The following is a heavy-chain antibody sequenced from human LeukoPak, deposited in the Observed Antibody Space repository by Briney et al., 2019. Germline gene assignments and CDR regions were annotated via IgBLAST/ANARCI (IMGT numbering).Heavy chain of an antibody. V-gene: IGHV4-34*01. CDR2: INIRGGA. D-gene: IGHD3-10*01. Sequence: SETLSLTCAVYGGSLNYYYWTGLRQPPGKGPEGIGEINIRGGATYNPSLQSRVPMSVAPPTRNFSLKLSSVTAADTAVYFCARGHNPRDKFGSGPYGRYYALDVWGQGSSVTVSS. CDR1: GGSLNYYY. J-gene: IGHJ6*02. CDR3: ARGHNPRDKFGSGPYGRYYALDV.